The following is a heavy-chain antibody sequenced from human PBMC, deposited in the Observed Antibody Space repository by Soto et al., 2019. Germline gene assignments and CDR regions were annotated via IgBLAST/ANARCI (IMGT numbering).Heavy chain of an antibody. CDR3: TTPRVAYYDILTGLAVRGQGAFDI. J-gene: IGHJ3*02. CDR2: IKSKTDGGTT. CDR1: GFTFSNAW. V-gene: IGHV3-15*01. D-gene: IGHD3-9*01. Sequence: GSLRLSCAASGFTFSNAWMSWVRQAPGKGLEWVGRIKSKTDGGTTDYAAPVKGRFTISRDDSKNTLYLQMNSLKTEDTAAYYCTTPRVAYYDILTGLAVRGQGAFDIWGQGTMVTVS.